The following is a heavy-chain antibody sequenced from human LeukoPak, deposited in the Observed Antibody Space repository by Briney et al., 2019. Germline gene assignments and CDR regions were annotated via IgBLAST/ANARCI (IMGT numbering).Heavy chain of an antibody. CDR2: MNPNSGGT. V-gene: IGHV1-2*02. CDR1: GYIFTRYA. CDR3: ARGRPLWFGELLTADY. Sequence: GASVKVSCKASGYIFTRYAMNWVRQAPGQGLEWMGWMNPNSGGTNYAQKFQGRVTMTRDTPISTAYMELSRLRSDDTAVFYCARGRPLWFGELLTADYWGQGTLVTVSS. D-gene: IGHD3-10*01. J-gene: IGHJ4*02.